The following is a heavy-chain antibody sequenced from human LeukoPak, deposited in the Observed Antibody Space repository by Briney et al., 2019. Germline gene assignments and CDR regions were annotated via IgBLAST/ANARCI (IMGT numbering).Heavy chain of an antibody. CDR2: IIGSGGSI. V-gene: IGHV3-23*01. J-gene: IGHJ4*02. CDR1: GFTFSTYA. Sequence: GGSLRLSCAASGFTFSTYAMSWVRQAPGKGLEWVSLIIGSGGSIHYADSVRGRFTISRDNFKNTVFLQLSSLRPEDTAVYYCAKHGDNVWGSFRFGFDSWGQGTLVTISS. D-gene: IGHD3-16*02. CDR3: AKHGDNVWGSFRFGFDS.